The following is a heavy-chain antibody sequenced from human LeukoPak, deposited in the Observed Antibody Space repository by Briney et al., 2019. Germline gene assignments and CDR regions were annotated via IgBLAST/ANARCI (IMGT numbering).Heavy chain of an antibody. Sequence: TGGSLRLSCAASGFTFSSYSMTWVRQAPGKGLEWVSSISSSSSYIYYADSVKGRFTISRDNAKNSLYLQMNSLRAEDTAVYYCARGGQVGATMDYWGQGTLVTVSS. CDR1: GFTFSSYS. D-gene: IGHD1-26*01. CDR3: ARGGQVGATMDY. CDR2: ISSSSSYI. J-gene: IGHJ4*02. V-gene: IGHV3-21*01.